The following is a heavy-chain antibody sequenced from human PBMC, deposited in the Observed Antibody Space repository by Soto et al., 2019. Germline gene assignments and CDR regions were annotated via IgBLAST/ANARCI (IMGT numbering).Heavy chain of an antibody. CDR1: GFTFRSAW. Sequence: EVQLVESGGGLVKPEESLRLSCAASGFTFRSAWMGWVRQAPGKGLEWAGRIKSKADGETAEYPASVKGRFTISRDDSKNRVYLQMNSLRLEDTAIYYCTSDVPGYGSGEFDFWGQGTLVTVSS. D-gene: IGHD3-10*01. J-gene: IGHJ4*02. CDR3: TSDVPGYGSGEFDF. CDR2: IKSKADGETA. V-gene: IGHV3-15*01.